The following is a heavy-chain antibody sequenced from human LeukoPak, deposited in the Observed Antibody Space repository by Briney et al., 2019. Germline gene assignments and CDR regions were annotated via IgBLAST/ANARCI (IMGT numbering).Heavy chain of an antibody. CDR1: GYTFTSDA. CDR3: ARDTSGSGYFNYYYYYGMDV. J-gene: IGHJ6*02. Sequence: ASVKVSCKASGYTFTSDAMHWVRQAPGQRLEWMGWINAGNGNTKYSQKFQGRVTITRDTSASTAYMELSSLRSEDTAVYYCARDTSGSGYFNYYYYYGMDVWGQGTTVTVSS. CDR2: INAGNGNT. V-gene: IGHV1-3*01. D-gene: IGHD3-3*01.